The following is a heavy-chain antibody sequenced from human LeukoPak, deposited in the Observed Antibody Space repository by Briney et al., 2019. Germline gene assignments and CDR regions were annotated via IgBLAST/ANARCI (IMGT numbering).Heavy chain of an antibody. CDR2: IWYDGSNK. D-gene: IGHD4-11*01. Sequence: GRSLRLSCAASGFTFSSYGMHWVRQAPGKGLEWVAVIWYDGSNKYYADSVKGRFTISRDNSKNTLYLQMNSLRAEDTAVYYCAREEPTTVKLDVWGKGTTVTVSS. J-gene: IGHJ6*04. V-gene: IGHV3-33*01. CDR3: AREEPTTVKLDV. CDR1: GFTFSSYG.